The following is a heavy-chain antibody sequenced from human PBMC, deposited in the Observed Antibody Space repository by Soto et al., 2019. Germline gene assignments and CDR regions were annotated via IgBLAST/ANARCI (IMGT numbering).Heavy chain of an antibody. CDR3: ARGEQYSGRIFDY. CDR2: TYYRSKWYY. V-gene: IGHV6-1*01. Sequence: SQTLSLTCVITGDSVSSNSAGWSWVRQSPSRGLEWLGRTYYRSKWYYEYAVSVRGRITINPDTSKNQYSLQLNSVTPEDTAVYFCARGEQYSGRIFDYWGQGPLGTASS. D-gene: IGHD1-26*01. J-gene: IGHJ4*01. CDR1: GDSVSSNSAG.